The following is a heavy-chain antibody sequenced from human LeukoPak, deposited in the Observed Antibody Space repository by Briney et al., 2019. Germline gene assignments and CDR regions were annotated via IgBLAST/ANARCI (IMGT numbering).Heavy chain of an antibody. Sequence: PGGSLRLSCAASGFTLSSYRMSWVRQAPGKGLEWVANIKKDGSEKYYVDSVKGRFTISRDNAKSSLYLQMNSLRAEDTAVYYCARDLSGVTGYTYGRGIDYWGQGTLVTVSS. D-gene: IGHD5-18*01. J-gene: IGHJ4*02. CDR3: ARDLSGVTGYTYGRGIDY. CDR2: IKKDGSEK. V-gene: IGHV3-7*01. CDR1: GFTLSSYR.